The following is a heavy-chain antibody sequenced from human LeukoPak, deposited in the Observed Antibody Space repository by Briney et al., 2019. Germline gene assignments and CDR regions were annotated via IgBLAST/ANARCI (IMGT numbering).Heavy chain of an antibody. CDR3: AREVLYSSSGKDY. J-gene: IGHJ4*02. Sequence: SQTLSLTCTVSGGSISSGDYYWRWIRQPPGKGLEWIGYIYYSGSTYYNPSLKSRVTISVDTSKSQFSLKLSSVTAADTAVYYCAREVLYSSSGKDYWGQGTLVTVSS. V-gene: IGHV4-30-4*08. CDR2: IYYSGST. D-gene: IGHD6-6*01. CDR1: GGSISSGDYY.